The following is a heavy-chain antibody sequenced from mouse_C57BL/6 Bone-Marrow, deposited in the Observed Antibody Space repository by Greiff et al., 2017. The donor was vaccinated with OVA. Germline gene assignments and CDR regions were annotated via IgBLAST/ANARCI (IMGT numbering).Heavy chain of an antibody. D-gene: IGHD1-1*01. Sequence: EVKLVESEGGLVQPGSSMKLSCTASGFTFSDYYMAWVRQVPEQGLEWVANINYDGSSTYYLDSLKSRFIISRDNAKNILYLQMSSLKSEDTATYYCARESPYYYGSSHWYFDVWGTGTTVTVSS. V-gene: IGHV5-16*01. CDR1: GFTFSDYY. CDR2: INYDGSST. CDR3: ARESPYYYGSSHWYFDV. J-gene: IGHJ1*03.